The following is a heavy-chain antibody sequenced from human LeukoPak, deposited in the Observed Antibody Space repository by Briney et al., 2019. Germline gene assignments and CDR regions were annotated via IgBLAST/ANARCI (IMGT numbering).Heavy chain of an antibody. CDR3: ARHPYYYGSGRLNWFDP. CDR1: AGSFSGYY. D-gene: IGHD3-10*01. Sequence: SETLSLTCAVYAGSFSGYYWSWIRQPPGKGLEWIGEINHSGSANYNPSLKSRVTISVDTSKNQFSLKLSSVTAADTAVYYCARHPYYYGSGRLNWFDPWGQGTLVTVSS. CDR2: INHSGSA. V-gene: IGHV4-34*01. J-gene: IGHJ5*02.